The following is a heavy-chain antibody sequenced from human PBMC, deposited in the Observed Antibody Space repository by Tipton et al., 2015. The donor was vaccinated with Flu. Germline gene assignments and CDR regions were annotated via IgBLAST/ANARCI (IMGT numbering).Heavy chain of an antibody. CDR1: GDSIGSPYY. CDR2: IHRSGNA. J-gene: IGHJ4*02. V-gene: IGHV4-38-2*02. Sequence: LSLTCSVSGDSIGSPYYWGWIRQPPGKGLEWIGNIHRSGNAYYNPSLKSRITMSVDTAKNQFSLQLRSVTAAATAVYYCARDPSLGMPDYFDYWGQGILVTASS. CDR3: ARDPSLGMPDYFDY. D-gene: IGHD2-2*01.